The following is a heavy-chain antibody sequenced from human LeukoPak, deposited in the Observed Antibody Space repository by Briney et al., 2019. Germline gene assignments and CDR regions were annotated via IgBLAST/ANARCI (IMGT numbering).Heavy chain of an antibody. CDR3: ARVSRHRLRFLEWPTYYYYYYMDV. J-gene: IGHJ6*03. V-gene: IGHV1-69*01. D-gene: IGHD3-3*01. CDR1: GGTFSSYA. Sequence: SVKVSCKASGGTFSSYAISWVRQAPGQGLEWMGGIIPIFGTANYAQKFQGRVTITADESTGTAYMELSSLRSEDTAVYYCARVSRHRLRFLEWPTYYYYYYMDVWGKGTTVTVSS. CDR2: IIPIFGTA.